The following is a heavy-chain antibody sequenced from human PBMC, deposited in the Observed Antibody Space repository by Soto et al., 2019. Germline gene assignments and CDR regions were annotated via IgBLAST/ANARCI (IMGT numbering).Heavy chain of an antibody. CDR1: GFTFSSYG. D-gene: IGHD6-19*01. CDR3: AKDNGPEGSGNYGMDV. CDR2: ISYDGSNK. Sequence: GGSLRLSCAASGFTFSSYGMHWVRQAPGKGLEWVAVISYDGSNKYYADSVKGRFTISRDNSKNTLYMQMNSLRAEDTAVYYCAKDNGPEGSGNYGMDVWGQGTTVTVSS. J-gene: IGHJ6*02. V-gene: IGHV3-30*18.